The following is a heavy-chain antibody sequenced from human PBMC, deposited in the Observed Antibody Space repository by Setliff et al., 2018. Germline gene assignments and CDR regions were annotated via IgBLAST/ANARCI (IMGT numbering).Heavy chain of an antibody. CDR2: IIHSGST. CDR1: GGSFSGYY. J-gene: IGHJ4*02. Sequence: PSETLSLTCAVSGGSFSGYYWSWIRQPPGKRLEWIGEIIHSGSTNYNPSLKSRVTISMDTSKNQFSLKVSSVTAADTAVYYCVRSFSRREKFLLDYWGQGALVTVSS. CDR3: VRSFSRREKFLLDY. V-gene: IGHV4-34*12.